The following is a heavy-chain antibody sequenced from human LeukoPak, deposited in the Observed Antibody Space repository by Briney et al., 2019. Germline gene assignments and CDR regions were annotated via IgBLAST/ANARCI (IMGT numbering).Heavy chain of an antibody. D-gene: IGHD6-6*01. CDR3: ARDARYSSSSVLAGYYYIDV. V-gene: IGHV1-2*02. CDR1: GYTFTGYY. J-gene: IGHJ6*03. CDR2: INPNSGGT. Sequence: ASVKVSCKASGYTFTGYYMHWVRQAPGQGLEWMGWINPNSGGTNYAQKFQGRVTMTRDTSISTAYMELSRLRSDDTAVYYCARDARYSSSSVLAGYYYIDVWGKGTTVTVSS.